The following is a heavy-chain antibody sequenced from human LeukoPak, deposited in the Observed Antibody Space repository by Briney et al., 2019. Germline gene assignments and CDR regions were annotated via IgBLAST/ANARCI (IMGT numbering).Heavy chain of an antibody. CDR2: IYPRDGST. CDR1: GYTFTNNY. V-gene: IGHV1-46*01. Sequence: GASVKVSCKASGYTFTNNYLHWVRQAPGQGLEWMGMIYPRDGSTSYAQNFQGRVTVTRDTSTTTVHMELRGLRSEDTAVYYCARDQEGFDYWGRGTVVTVSS. J-gene: IGHJ4*02. CDR3: ARDQEGFDY.